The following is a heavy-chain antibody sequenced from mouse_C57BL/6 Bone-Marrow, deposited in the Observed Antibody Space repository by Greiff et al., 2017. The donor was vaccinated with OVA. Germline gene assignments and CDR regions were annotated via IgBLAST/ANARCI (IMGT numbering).Heavy chain of an antibody. V-gene: IGHV1-81*01. CDR1: GYTFTSYG. CDR2: IYPRSGNT. CDR3: ARGSYYDYGEAWFAY. D-gene: IGHD2-4*01. Sequence: QVQLKQSGAELARPGASVKLSCKASGYTFTSYGISWVKQRTGQGLEWIGEIYPRSGNTYYNEKFKGKATLTADKSSSTAYMELRSLTSEDSAVYFCARGSYYDYGEAWFAYWGRGTLVTVSA. J-gene: IGHJ3*01.